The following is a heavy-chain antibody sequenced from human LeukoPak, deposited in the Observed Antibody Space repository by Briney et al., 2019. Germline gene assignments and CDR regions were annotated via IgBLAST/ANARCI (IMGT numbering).Heavy chain of an antibody. D-gene: IGHD6-19*01. CDR3: ARDGAYSSGGFDY. Sequence: PGGSLRLSCAASGFTFSSYAMSWVRQAPGKGLEWVSVIYSGGSTYYADSVKGRFTISRHNSKNTLYLQMNSLRAEDTAVYYCARDGAYSSGGFDYWGQGTLVTVSS. CDR1: GFTFSSYA. CDR2: IYSGGST. J-gene: IGHJ4*02. V-gene: IGHV3-53*04.